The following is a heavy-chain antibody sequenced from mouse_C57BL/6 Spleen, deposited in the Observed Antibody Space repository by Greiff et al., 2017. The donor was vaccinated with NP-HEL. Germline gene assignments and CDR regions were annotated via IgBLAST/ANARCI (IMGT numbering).Heavy chain of an antibody. CDR3: ARNYDYDGASWFAY. D-gene: IGHD2-4*01. CDR1: GFTFSDYG. CDR2: ISSGSSTI. V-gene: IGHV5-17*01. Sequence: EVKVVESGGGLVKPGGSLKLSCAASGFTFSDYGMHWVRQAPEKGLEWVAYISSGSSTIYYADTVKGRFTISRDNAKNTLFLQMTSLRSEDTAMYYCARNYDYDGASWFAYWGQGTLVTVSA. J-gene: IGHJ3*01.